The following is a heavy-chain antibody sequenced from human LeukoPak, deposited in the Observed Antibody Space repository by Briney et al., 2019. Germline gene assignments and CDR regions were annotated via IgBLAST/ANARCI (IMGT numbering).Heavy chain of an antibody. D-gene: IGHD2-2*01. Sequence: SETPSLTCTVSGGSISSYYWSWIRQPPGKGLEWIGYIYYSGSTNYNPSLKSRVTISVDTSKNQFSLKLSSVTAADTAVYYCARCSSTSCYYVYWGQGTLVTVSS. V-gene: IGHV4-59*01. CDR3: ARCSSTSCYYVY. J-gene: IGHJ4*02. CDR1: GGSISSYY. CDR2: IYYSGST.